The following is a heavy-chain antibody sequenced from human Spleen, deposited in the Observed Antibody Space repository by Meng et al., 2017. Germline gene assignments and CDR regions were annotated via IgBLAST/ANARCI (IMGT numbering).Heavy chain of an antibody. CDR1: GGTFSSYA. CDR2: IIPIFGTA. J-gene: IGHJ4*02. V-gene: IGHV1-69*05. D-gene: IGHD3-10*01. Sequence: SVKVSCKASGGTFSSYAISWVRQAPGQGLEWMGGIIPIFGTANYAQKFQGRVTITTDESTSTAYMELSSLRSENTAVYYCARDLGGVLWFGDTMGHFDYWGQGTLVTVSS. CDR3: ARDLGGVLWFGDTMGHFDY.